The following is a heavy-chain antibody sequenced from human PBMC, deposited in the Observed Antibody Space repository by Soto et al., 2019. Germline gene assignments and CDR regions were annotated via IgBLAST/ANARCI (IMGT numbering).Heavy chain of an antibody. CDR3: ARGNPWYDYGDYPWDY. V-gene: IGHV1-8*01. D-gene: IGHD4-17*01. J-gene: IGHJ4*02. CDR2: MNPNSGNT. CDR1: GYTFTSYD. Sequence: GASVKVSCKASGYTFTSYDINWVRQATGQGLEWMGWMNPNSGNTGYAQKFQGRVTMTRNTSISTAYMELSSLRSEDTAVYYCARGNPWYDYGDYPWDYWGQGTLVTVPQ.